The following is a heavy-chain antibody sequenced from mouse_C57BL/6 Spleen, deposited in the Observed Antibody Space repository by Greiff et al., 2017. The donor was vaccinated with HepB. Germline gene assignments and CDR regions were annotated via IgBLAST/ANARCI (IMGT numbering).Heavy chain of an antibody. J-gene: IGHJ4*01. CDR2: IDPENGDT. V-gene: IGHV14-4*01. CDR3: TKLTVVATDAMDY. CDR1: GFNIKDDY. Sequence: EVQLQQSGAELVRPGASVKLSCTASGFNIKDDYMHWVKQRPEQGLEWIGWIDPENGDTEYASKFQGKATITADTSSNTAYLQLSSLTSEDTAVYYCTKLTVVATDAMDYWGQGTSVTVSS. D-gene: IGHD1-1*01.